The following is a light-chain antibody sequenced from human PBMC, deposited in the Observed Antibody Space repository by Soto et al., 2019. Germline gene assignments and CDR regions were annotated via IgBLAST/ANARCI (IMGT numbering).Light chain of an antibody. V-gene: IGKV1-5*01. Sequence: ENEVTQSECTVSAYGRDRGTITCLASQSVNRWLAWYQQKPAKAPKLLIYDTSSLESGVLSSFCSSGSCTEFTLTISILQPDDFAIYYCQQYNSYSWTFGQGTKVDIK. CDR3: QQYNSYSWT. J-gene: IGKJ1*01. CDR1: QSVNRW. CDR2: DTS.